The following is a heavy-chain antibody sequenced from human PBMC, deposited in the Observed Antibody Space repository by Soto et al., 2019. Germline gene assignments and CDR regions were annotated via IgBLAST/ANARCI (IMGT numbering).Heavy chain of an antibody. J-gene: IGHJ6*02. CDR3: ARDKVRIAAAGTSLNYYYYGMDV. CDR2: ISYDGSNK. V-gene: IGHV3-30-3*01. D-gene: IGHD6-13*01. CDR1: GFTFSSYA. Sequence: PVGSLRLSCAASGFTFSSYAMHWVRQAPGKGLEWVSVISYDGSNKYYADSVKGRFTISRDNSKNTLYLQMNSLRAEDTAVYYCARDKVRIAAAGTSLNYYYYGMDVWGQGTTVTVSS.